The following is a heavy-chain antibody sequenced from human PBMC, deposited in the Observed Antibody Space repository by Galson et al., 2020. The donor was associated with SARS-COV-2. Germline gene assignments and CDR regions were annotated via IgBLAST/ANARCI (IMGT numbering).Heavy chain of an antibody. Sequence: GGSLRLSCAASGFTVSSNYMSWVRQAPGKGLEWVSVIYSGGSTYYADSVKGRFTISRDNSKNTLYLKMNSLRAEDTAVYYCARDILTGRGLDAFDIWGQGTMVTVSS. CDR2: IYSGGST. V-gene: IGHV3-53*01. CDR3: ARDILTGRGLDAFDI. D-gene: IGHD3-9*01. J-gene: IGHJ3*02. CDR1: GFTVSSNY.